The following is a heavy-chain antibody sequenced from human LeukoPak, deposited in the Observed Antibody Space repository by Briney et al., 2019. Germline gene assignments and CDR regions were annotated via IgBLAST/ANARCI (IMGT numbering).Heavy chain of an antibody. Sequence: SETLSLTCAIYGGSFDGYSWSWIRQPPGKGLEWIGEINHSGSTNYNPSLKSRVTISVDTSKNQFSLKLSSVTAADTAVYYCAGGITMVRAWGQGTLVTVSS. CDR1: GGSFDGYS. CDR2: INHSGST. D-gene: IGHD3-10*01. V-gene: IGHV4-34*01. J-gene: IGHJ5*02. CDR3: AGGITMVRA.